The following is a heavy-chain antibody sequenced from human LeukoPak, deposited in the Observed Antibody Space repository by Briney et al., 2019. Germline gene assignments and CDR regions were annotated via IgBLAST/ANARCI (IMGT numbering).Heavy chain of an antibody. V-gene: IGHV1-46*01. D-gene: IGHD3-3*01. CDR3: AALRFLEWFRDDY. Sequence: ASVKVSCKASGYTFTSYYMHWVRQAPGQGLEWMGIINPSGGSTSYAQKFQGRVTMTEDTSTDTAYMELSSLRSEDTAVYYCAALRFLEWFRDDYWGQGTLVTVSS. CDR2: INPSGGST. CDR1: GYTFTSYY. J-gene: IGHJ4*02.